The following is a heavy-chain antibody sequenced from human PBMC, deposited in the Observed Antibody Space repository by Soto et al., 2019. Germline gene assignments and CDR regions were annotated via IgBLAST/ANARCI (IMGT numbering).Heavy chain of an antibody. D-gene: IGHD3-3*01. V-gene: IGHV4-34*01. J-gene: IGHJ4*02. CDR1: GGSFSGYY. Sequence: PSETLSLTCAVYGGSFSGYYWSWIRQPPGKGLEWIGEINHSGSTNYNPSLKSRVTISVDTSKNQFSLKLSSVTAADTAVYYCARVGAYYDFWSGYYRRAYYFDYWGQGTLVTVSS. CDR3: ARVGAYYDFWSGYYRRAYYFDY. CDR2: INHSGST.